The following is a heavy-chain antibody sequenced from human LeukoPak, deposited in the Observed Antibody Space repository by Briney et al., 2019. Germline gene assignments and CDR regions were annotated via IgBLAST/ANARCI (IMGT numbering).Heavy chain of an antibody. V-gene: IGHV3-11*06. CDR3: ARGSRVWFGELLFDY. Sequence: GGSLRLSCAASGFTFSDYYMSWIRQAPGKGLEWVSYISSSSSYTNYADSVKGRFTISRDNAKNSLHLQMNSLRAEDTAVYYCARGSRVWFGELLFDYWGQGTLVTVSS. CDR2: ISSSSSYT. D-gene: IGHD3-10*01. J-gene: IGHJ4*02. CDR1: GFTFSDYY.